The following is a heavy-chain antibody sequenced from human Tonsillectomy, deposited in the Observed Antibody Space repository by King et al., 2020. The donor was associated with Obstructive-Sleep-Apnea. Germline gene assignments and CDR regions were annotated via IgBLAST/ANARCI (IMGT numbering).Heavy chain of an antibody. CDR3: ATGGEYDILTGYYNEYYFDS. CDR2: INPSGGST. CDR1: GYTFTSYY. V-gene: IGHV1-46*01. Sequence: VQLVESGAEVKKPGASVKVSCKASGYTFTSYYMHWVRQAPGQGLEWMGIINPSGGSTRYAQKFQGRVTMTRYTSTSTIYLELSSLRSADKAVYYCATGGEYDILTGYYNEYYFDSWGQGTLVTVSS. D-gene: IGHD3-9*01. J-gene: IGHJ4*02.